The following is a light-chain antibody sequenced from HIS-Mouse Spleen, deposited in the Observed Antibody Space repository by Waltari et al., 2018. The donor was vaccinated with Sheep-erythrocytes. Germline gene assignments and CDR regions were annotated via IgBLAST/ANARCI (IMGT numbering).Light chain of an antibody. V-gene: IGLV2-23*01. CDR3: CSYAGSSTPWV. CDR1: SSYVGRYNL. J-gene: IGLJ3*02. CDR2: EGS. Sequence: QSALTQPASVSGSPGQSITISSTGTSSYVGRYNLVSWYQQPPGKAPKLMIDEGSKRPSGVSNRFSGSKSGNTASLTISGLQAEDEADYYCCSYAGSSTPWVFGGGTKLTVL.